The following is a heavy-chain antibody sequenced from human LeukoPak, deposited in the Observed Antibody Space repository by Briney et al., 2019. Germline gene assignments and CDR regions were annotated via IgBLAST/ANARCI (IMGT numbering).Heavy chain of an antibody. CDR2: ISSSSSTI. J-gene: IGHJ4*02. CDR1: GFTFGSYS. Sequence: VGSLRLSCAASGFTFGSYSMNWVRQAPGKGLEWVSYISSSSSTIYYADSVKGRFTISRDNAKNSLYLQMNSLRAEDTAVYYCARYCSSASCYDLGDYWGQATLVTVSS. V-gene: IGHV3-48*01. D-gene: IGHD2-2*01. CDR3: ARYCSSASCYDLGDY.